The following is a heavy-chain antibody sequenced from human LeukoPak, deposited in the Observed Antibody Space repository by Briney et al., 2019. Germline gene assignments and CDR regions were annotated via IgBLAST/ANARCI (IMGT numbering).Heavy chain of an antibody. D-gene: IGHD4-11*01. CDR3: TRDRYSFDY. CDR1: GFTFGDYA. J-gene: IGHJ4*02. CDR2: IRSKAYGGTT. V-gene: IGHV3-49*04. Sequence: GGSLRLSCTASGFTFGDYAMSWVRQAPGKGLEWVGFIRSKAYGGTTEYAASVNGRFTISRDDSKSIAYLQMNSLKTEDTAVYYCTRDRYSFDYWGQGTLVTVSS.